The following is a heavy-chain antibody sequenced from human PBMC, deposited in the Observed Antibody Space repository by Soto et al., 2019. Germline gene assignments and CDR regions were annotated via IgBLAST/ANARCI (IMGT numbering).Heavy chain of an antibody. J-gene: IGHJ4*02. D-gene: IGHD1-26*01. CDR2: ISGGIGST. CDR1: GFSFGTYA. Sequence: GSLRLSCVASGFSFGTYAMTWVRQVPGKGLEWVSTISGGIGSTFYADSVKGRFTISRDISKKMLFLHMNGLRGEDTGTYYCAEGAARYFDYWGRGTLVTVSS. V-gene: IGHV3-23*01. CDR3: AEGAARYFDY.